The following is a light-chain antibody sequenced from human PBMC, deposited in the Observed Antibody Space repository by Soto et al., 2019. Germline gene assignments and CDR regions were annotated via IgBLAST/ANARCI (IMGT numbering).Light chain of an antibody. J-gene: IGKJ3*01. CDR1: QSVSVNS. CDR3: QQYGGSPFT. V-gene: IGKV3-20*01. CDR2: AAS. Sequence: EIVLTQSPGTLSLSPGKRATLSCRASQSVSVNSLAWYQHKGGQAPRLLIYAASTRATGVPDRCSGTGSGTDFALTISRLETDDSAVDYCQQYGGSPFTFGPGTKVDIK.